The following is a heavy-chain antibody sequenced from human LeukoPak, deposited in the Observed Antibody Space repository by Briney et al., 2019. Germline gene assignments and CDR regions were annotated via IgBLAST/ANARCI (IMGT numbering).Heavy chain of an antibody. CDR2: IYYSGST. J-gene: IGHJ5*02. Sequence: KPSETLSLTCTVSGGSISSGGYYWSWIRQHPGKGLEWIGYIYYSGSTYYNPSLKSRVTISVDTSKNQFSLKLSSVIAADTAVYYCARKLWFGELSFSWFDPWGQGTLVTVSS. V-gene: IGHV4-31*03. D-gene: IGHD3-10*01. CDR1: GGSISSGGYY. CDR3: ARKLWFGELSFSWFDP.